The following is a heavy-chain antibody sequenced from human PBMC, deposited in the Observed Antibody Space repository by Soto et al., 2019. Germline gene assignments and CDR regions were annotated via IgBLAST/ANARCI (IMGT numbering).Heavy chain of an antibody. CDR3: ARLRHPTLFYY. J-gene: IGHJ4*02. CDR1: GGSISSSSYY. CDR2: IYYSGST. V-gene: IGHV4-39*01. Sequence: QLQLQESGPGLVKPSETLSLTCTVSGGSISSSSYYWGWIRQPPGKGLEWIGSIYYSGSTYYNPSLKSRVTISVDTSKNQFSLKLSSVTAADTAVYYCARLRHPTLFYYWGQGTLVTVSS. D-gene: IGHD6-6*01.